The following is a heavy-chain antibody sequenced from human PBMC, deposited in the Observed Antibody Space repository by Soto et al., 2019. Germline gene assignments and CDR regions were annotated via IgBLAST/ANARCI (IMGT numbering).Heavy chain of an antibody. J-gene: IGHJ6*02. V-gene: IGHV1-2*04. CDR3: ARGGATSFGVVHYYYYGMDV. D-gene: IGHD3-3*01. Sequence: QVPLVQSGAEVKKPGASVKVSCKASGYTFTGYYMHWVRQAPGQGLEWMGWINPNSGGTNYAQKFQDWVTMTSDTSISTAYMDLSRLRSDDTAVYYCARGGATSFGVVHYYYYGMDVWGQGTTVTVSS. CDR1: GYTFTGYY. CDR2: INPNSGGT.